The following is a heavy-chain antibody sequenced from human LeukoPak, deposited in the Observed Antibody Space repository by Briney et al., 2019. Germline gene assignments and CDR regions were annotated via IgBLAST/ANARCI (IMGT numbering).Heavy chain of an antibody. Sequence: ASVKVSCKASGYTFTGYYMHWVRQALGQGLEWMGRINPNSGGTNYAQKFQGRVTMTRDTSISTAYMELSRLRSDDTAVYYCARVDSSWYGSNAFDIWGQGTMVTVSS. D-gene: IGHD6-13*01. CDR3: ARVDSSWYGSNAFDI. J-gene: IGHJ3*02. CDR1: GYTFTGYY. CDR2: INPNSGGT. V-gene: IGHV1-2*06.